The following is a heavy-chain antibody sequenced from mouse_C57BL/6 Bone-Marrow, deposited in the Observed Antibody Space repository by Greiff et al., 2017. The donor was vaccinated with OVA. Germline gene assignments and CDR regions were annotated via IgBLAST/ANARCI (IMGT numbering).Heavy chain of an antibody. CDR3: TGEYDYGFAY. CDR1: GYKFTDYE. Sequence: QVQLQQSGAELVRPGASVTLSCKASGYKFTDYEMHWVKQTPVHGLEWIGAIDPETGGTAYNQKFKGKAILTADKSSSTAYMELRSLTAEDSAVYYCTGEYDYGFAYWGQGTLVTVSA. J-gene: IGHJ3*01. V-gene: IGHV1-15*01. CDR2: IDPETGGT. D-gene: IGHD2-4*01.